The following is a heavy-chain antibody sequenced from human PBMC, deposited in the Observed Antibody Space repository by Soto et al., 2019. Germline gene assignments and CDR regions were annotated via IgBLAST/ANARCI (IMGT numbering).Heavy chain of an antibody. V-gene: IGHV3-9*01. CDR1: GFTFDDYA. D-gene: IGHD2-2*01. CDR2: ISWNGGSI. Sequence: EVQLVESGGGLVQPGRSLRLSCAASGFTFDDYAMHWVRQAPGKGLEWVTGISWNGGSIDYADSVKGRFTISRDNAKNSLYLQMNSLRAEDTALYYCAKGLGYCRSTSCFHYFQHWGQGTLVTVSS. CDR3: AKGLGYCRSTSCFHYFQH. J-gene: IGHJ1*01.